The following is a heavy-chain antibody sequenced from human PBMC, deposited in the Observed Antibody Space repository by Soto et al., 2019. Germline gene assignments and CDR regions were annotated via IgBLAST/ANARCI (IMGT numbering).Heavy chain of an antibody. D-gene: IGHD5-18*01. J-gene: IGHJ4*02. Sequence: QVQLQESGPGLVKPSQTLSLTCTVSGGSIRIGGYYWSWIRQHPGKGLEWIGYIYYRGSTYYNPALNSRVTIPVDSSKNQFYLKLSSVTAADTAVYYCARSGYSYGPNPLLYWGQGTMVTVSS. V-gene: IGHV4-31*03. CDR1: GGSIRIGGYY. CDR2: IYYRGST. CDR3: ARSGYSYGPNPLLY.